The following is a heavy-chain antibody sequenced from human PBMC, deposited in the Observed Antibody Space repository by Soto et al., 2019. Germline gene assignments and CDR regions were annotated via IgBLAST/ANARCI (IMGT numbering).Heavy chain of an antibody. Sequence: ASETLSLTCAVYGGSFSGYYWSWIRQPPGKGLEWIGEINHSGSTNYNPSLKSRVTISVDTSKNQFSLKLSSVTAADTAVYYCARGRLDYYDSSGYYYLDYWGQGTLVTVSS. D-gene: IGHD3-22*01. CDR1: GGSFSGYY. CDR3: ARGRLDYYDSSGYYYLDY. J-gene: IGHJ4*02. CDR2: INHSGST. V-gene: IGHV4-34*01.